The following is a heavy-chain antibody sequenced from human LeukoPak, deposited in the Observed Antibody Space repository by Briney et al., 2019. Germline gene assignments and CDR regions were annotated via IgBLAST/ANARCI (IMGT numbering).Heavy chain of an antibody. CDR3: TRDSYISNVYYGMDV. D-gene: IGHD1-26*01. CDR1: VLTFSSYW. CDR2: INTDGSHT. J-gene: IGHJ6*02. Sequence: PGGSLRLSCAASVLTFSSYWMHWVRQAPGKGLVWVSRINTDGSHTSYADSVKGRFTISRDNAKNTLYLQMNSLRAEDAAVYFCTRDSYISNVYYGMDVWGQGATVTVSS. V-gene: IGHV3-74*01.